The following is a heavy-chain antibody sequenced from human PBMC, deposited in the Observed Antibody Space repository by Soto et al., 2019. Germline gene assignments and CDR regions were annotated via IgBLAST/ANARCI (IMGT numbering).Heavy chain of an antibody. D-gene: IGHD3-10*01. V-gene: IGHV3-7*01. Sequence: EVQLVESGGGLVQPGGSLRLSCAASGFTFSIYWMSWVRQAPGKGLEWVANIKQDGSEKYNVDFVKGRFTISRDNAKNSLYLQMNSLRVEDTAVYYCARAYGSGSVSGSWGQGTLVTVSS. CDR2: IKQDGSEK. J-gene: IGHJ5*02. CDR1: GFTFSIYW. CDR3: ARAYGSGSVSGS.